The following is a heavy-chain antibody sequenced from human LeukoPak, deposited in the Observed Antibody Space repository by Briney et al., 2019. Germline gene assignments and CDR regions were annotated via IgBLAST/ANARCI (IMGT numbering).Heavy chain of an antibody. V-gene: IGHV4-59*01. CDR1: GGSISSYY. J-gene: IGHJ6*03. D-gene: IGHD3-16*01. CDR3: ARGGGLNYYYYYMDV. CDR2: IYYSGST. Sequence: SETLSLTCTVSGGSISSYYWNWIRQPPGKGLKWIGYIYYSGSTNYNPSLKSRVTISVDTSKNQFSLRLSSVSAADTAVYYCARGGGLNYYYYYMDVWGKGTTVTISS.